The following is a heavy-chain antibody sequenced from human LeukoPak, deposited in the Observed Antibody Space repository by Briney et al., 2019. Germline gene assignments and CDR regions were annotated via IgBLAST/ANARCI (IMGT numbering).Heavy chain of an antibody. V-gene: IGHV4-59*01. Sequence: SETLSLTCTVSGGSITGSYWSWIRQPPGRGLEWIGYVYSSGSTDYNPPLKSRVTISVDTSKNQFSLKLSSVTAADTAVYFCARGGWSLDFWGRGTLVAVSS. CDR3: ARGGWSLDF. CDR2: VYSSGST. J-gene: IGHJ2*01. CDR1: GGSITGSY.